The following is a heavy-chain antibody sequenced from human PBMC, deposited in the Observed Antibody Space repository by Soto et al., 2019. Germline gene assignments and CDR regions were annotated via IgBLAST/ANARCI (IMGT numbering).Heavy chain of an antibody. J-gene: IGHJ3*02. CDR2: IYSGGST. CDR1: GFTVSSNY. D-gene: IGHD2-2*01. V-gene: IGHV3-53*01. Sequence: GGSLRLSCAASGFTVSSNYMSWVRQAPGKGLEWVSVIYSGGSTYYADSVKGRFTISRDNSKNTLYLQMNSLRAEDTAVYYCARASEEGYCSSTSCFGRPNAFDIWGQGTMVTVSS. CDR3: ARASEEGYCSSTSCFGRPNAFDI.